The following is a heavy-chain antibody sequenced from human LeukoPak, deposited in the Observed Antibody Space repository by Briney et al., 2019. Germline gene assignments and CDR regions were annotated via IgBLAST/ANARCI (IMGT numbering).Heavy chain of an antibody. Sequence: SETLSLTCTVSGGSISSYYWSWIRQPAGKGLEWIGRIYTSGSTNYNPSLKSRVTMSVDTSKNQFSLKVSSVTAADTAVYYCARGLAVAGSLYMDVWGKGTTVTVSS. D-gene: IGHD6-19*01. CDR1: GGSISSYY. CDR2: IYTSGST. CDR3: ARGLAVAGSLYMDV. J-gene: IGHJ6*03. V-gene: IGHV4-4*07.